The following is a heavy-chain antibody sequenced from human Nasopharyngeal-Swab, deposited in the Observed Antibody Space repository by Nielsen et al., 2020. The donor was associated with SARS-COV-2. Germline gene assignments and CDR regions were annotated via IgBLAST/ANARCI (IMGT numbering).Heavy chain of an antibody. Sequence: GSLRLSCKASGYSFTKYWIGWVRQMPGKGLEWMGIIYPGDSDTRYSPSFQGQVTISADKSISTAYLQWSSLKASDTAMYYCARHRYFDYWGQGTLVTVSS. J-gene: IGHJ4*02. CDR1: GYSFTKYW. CDR2: IYPGDSDT. V-gene: IGHV5-51*01. CDR3: ARHRYFDY.